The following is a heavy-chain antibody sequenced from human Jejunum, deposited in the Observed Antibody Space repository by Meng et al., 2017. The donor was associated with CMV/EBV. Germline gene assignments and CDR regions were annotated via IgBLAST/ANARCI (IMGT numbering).Heavy chain of an antibody. V-gene: IGHV3-48*03. CDR3: ARSKVAMGFDL. CDR1: GFSFSNYE. CDR2: ISSGGGPQ. J-gene: IGHJ5*02. D-gene: IGHD5-12*01. Sequence: SGFSFSNYEVNWVGQAPGKGLEWVSFISSGGGPQYNADSVKGRFTISSGSAKNSLDLQMNGLRIEDTAIYYCARSKVAMGFDLWGQGTLVTVSS.